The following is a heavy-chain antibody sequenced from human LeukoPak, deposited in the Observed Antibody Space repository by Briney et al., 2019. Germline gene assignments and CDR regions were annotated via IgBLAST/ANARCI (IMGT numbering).Heavy chain of an antibody. Sequence: PSETLSLTCTVSGGSISSYYWSWIRQPAGKGLEWIGRIYTSGSTNYNPSLKSRVTISVDTSKNQFSLKLSSVTAADTAVYYCASGAEYYDFWSGYYRAYYFQHWGQGTLVTVSS. CDR1: GGSISSYY. CDR3: ASGAEYYDFWSGYYRAYYFQH. D-gene: IGHD3-3*01. CDR2: IYTSGST. J-gene: IGHJ1*01. V-gene: IGHV4-4*07.